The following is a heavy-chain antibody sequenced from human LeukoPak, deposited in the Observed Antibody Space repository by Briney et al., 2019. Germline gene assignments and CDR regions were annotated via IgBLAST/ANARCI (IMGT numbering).Heavy chain of an antibody. J-gene: IGHJ3*02. CDR2: ICSSGSTK. D-gene: IGHD2-15*01. CDR1: GFTFSSYE. V-gene: IGHV3-48*03. Sequence: PGGSLRLSCAASGFTFSSYEMNWVRQAPGKGLEWVSYICSSGSTKYYADSVKGRFTISRDNAKKSLYLQMNSLRAEDTAVYYCARDCGGGSCYGPYDAFDIWGQGTMVTVSS. CDR3: ARDCGGGSCYGPYDAFDI.